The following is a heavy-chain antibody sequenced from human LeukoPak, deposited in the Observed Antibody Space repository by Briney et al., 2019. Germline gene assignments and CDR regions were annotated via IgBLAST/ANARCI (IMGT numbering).Heavy chain of an antibody. J-gene: IGHJ4*02. CDR1: GGTFSSYA. CDR2: FDPEDGET. D-gene: IGHD3-22*01. CDR3: ATDSPRIYYYDSSGSLDY. V-gene: IGHV1-24*01. Sequence: ASVKVSCKASGGTFSSYAISWVRQAPGKGLEWMGGFDPEDGETIYAQKFQGRVTMTEDTSTDTAYMELSSLRSEDTAVYYCATDSPRIYYYDSSGSLDYWGQGTLVTVSS.